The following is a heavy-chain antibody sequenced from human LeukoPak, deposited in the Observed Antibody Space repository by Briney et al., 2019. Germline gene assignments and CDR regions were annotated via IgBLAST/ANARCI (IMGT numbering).Heavy chain of an antibody. V-gene: IGHV3-7*01. Sequence: GGSLRLSCAASGFTFSSYWMSWVRQAPGKGLEWVANIKQDGSEKYYVDSVKGRFTISRDNAKNSLYLQMNSLRAEDTAVYYCVRDKVGGVVAASPFDPWGQGTLVTVSS. CDR2: IKQDGSEK. CDR3: VRDKVGGVVAASPFDP. D-gene: IGHD2-15*01. CDR1: GFTFSSYW. J-gene: IGHJ5*02.